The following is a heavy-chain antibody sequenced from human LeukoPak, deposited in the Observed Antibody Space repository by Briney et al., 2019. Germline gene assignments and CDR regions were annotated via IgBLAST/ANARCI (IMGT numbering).Heavy chain of an antibody. CDR1: VYTFTGYY. CDR3: ARRRIAAAGRYYFDY. J-gene: IGHJ4*02. Sequence: GASVKVSCKASVYTFTGYYMHWVRQAPEQGLEWMGRINPNSGGTNYAQKFQGRVTMTRDTSISTAYMELSRLRSDDTAVYYCARRRIAAAGRYYFDYWGQGTLVTVSS. D-gene: IGHD6-13*01. V-gene: IGHV1-2*06. CDR2: INPNSGGT.